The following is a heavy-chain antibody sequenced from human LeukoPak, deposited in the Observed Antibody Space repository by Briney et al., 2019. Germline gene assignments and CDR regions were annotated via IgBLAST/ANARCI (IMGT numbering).Heavy chain of an antibody. CDR1: GFTLSTYA. CDR3: AKVPNSGNYYYFDY. Sequence: GGSLRLSCAASGFTLSTYAMSWVRQAPGKGLEWVSAISGSGTNTYYADSVKGRFTISRDNSKNTLYLQMNSLRAEDTAVYFCAKVPNSGNYYYFDYWGQGTPVTVSS. CDR2: ISGSGTNT. D-gene: IGHD1-26*01. V-gene: IGHV3-23*01. J-gene: IGHJ4*02.